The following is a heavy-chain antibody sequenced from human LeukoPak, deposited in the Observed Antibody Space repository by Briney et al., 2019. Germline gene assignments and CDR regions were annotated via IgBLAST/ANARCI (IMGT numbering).Heavy chain of an antibody. CDR2: IYYSGST. J-gene: IGHJ6*03. CDR3: ARRSGIAVAGSIIGYYYYMDV. V-gene: IGHV4-39*01. CDR1: GGSISSSSYY. Sequence: PSETLSLTCTVSGGSISSSSYYWGWIRQPPGKGLEWIGSIYYSGSTYYNPSLKSRVTISVDTSKNQFSLKLSSVTAADTAVYYCARRSGIAVAGSIIGYYYYMDVWGKRTTVTVSS. D-gene: IGHD6-19*01.